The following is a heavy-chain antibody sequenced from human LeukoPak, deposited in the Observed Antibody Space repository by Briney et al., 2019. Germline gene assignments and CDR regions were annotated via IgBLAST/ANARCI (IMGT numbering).Heavy chain of an antibody. J-gene: IGHJ4*02. D-gene: IGHD2-2*01. CDR3: ARLGYCSSTSCSDGY. CDR1: GVSISSYY. CDR2: IYTSGST. Sequence: SETLSLTCTVSGVSISSYYRSWIRQPAGKGLEWIGRIYTSGSTNYNTSLKGRVTMSVDTSKNQISLNLSSVTAADTAVYYCARLGYCSSTSCSDGYWGQGTLVTVSS. V-gene: IGHV4-4*07.